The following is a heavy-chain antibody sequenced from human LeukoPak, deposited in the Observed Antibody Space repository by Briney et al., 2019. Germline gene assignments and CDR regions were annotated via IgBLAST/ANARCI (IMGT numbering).Heavy chain of an antibody. CDR2: INTNTGNP. J-gene: IGHJ4*02. CDR1: GYTFTTYA. Sequence: EASVKVSCKASGYTFTTYAMNWVRQAPGQGLEWMGWINTNTGNPTSAQGFTGRFVFSLDTSVSTAYLQISSLKAEDTAVYYCARDQRGGATGFDYWGQGTLVTVSS. D-gene: IGHD6-13*01. CDR3: ARDQRGGATGFDY. V-gene: IGHV7-4-1*02.